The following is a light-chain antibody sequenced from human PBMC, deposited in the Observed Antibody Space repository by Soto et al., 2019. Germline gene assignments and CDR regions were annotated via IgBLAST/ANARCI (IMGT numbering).Light chain of an antibody. V-gene: IGLV2-23*01. Sequence: QSALTQPASVSGSPGQSITISCTGTSSDLGDYKLVSWYQQHPGKVPKLIIYEGSKRPSGISNRFSASKSGNTASLTISGLQAEDEADYHCCSYAGSRGVFGTGTKLTVL. J-gene: IGLJ1*01. CDR2: EGS. CDR1: SSDLGDYKL. CDR3: CSYAGSRGV.